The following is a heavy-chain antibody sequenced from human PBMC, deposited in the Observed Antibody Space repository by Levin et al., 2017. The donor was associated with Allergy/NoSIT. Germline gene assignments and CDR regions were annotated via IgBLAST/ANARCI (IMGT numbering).Heavy chain of an antibody. CDR3: AKADMGSPFDY. D-gene: IGHD3-16*01. CDR1: GFTFSDYG. CDR2: ISYDGSNK. V-gene: IGHV3-30*18. Sequence: GGSLRLSCAASGFTFSDYGMHWVRQAPGKGLEWVALISYDGSNKYYADSVKGRFTISRDNSKNTLYLQMNSLRAEDTAVYYCAKADMGSPFDYWGQGTLVTVSS. J-gene: IGHJ4*02.